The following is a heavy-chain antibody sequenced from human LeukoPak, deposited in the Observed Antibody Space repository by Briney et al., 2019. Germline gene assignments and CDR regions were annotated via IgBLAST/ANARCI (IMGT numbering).Heavy chain of an antibody. D-gene: IGHD1-7*01. V-gene: IGHV4-30-2*01. J-gene: IGHJ4*02. Sequence: SQTLSLTCAVSGGSISSGGYSWSWIRQPPGKGLEWIGYIYHSGSTYYSPSLKSRVTISVDRSKNQFSLKLSSVTAADTAVYYCARLKTGTNHIGSQYFDYWGQGTLVTVSS. CDR1: GGSISSGGYS. CDR2: IYHSGST. CDR3: ARLKTGTNHIGSQYFDY.